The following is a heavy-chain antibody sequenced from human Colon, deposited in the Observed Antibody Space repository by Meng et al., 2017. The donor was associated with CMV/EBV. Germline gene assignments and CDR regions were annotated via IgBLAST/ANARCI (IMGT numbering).Heavy chain of an antibody. Sequence: GDSISSGGYYWSWVRQHPGKGLELIGYNYYSGTIYYNPSLNSRVSISIDTSKNQFSLKLSSVTAADTAIYYCARGADYESTGYFFDYWGQGTLVTVSS. CDR1: GDSISSGGYY. D-gene: IGHD3-22*01. J-gene: IGHJ4*02. CDR3: ARGADYESTGYFFDY. V-gene: IGHV4-31*02. CDR2: NYYSGTI.